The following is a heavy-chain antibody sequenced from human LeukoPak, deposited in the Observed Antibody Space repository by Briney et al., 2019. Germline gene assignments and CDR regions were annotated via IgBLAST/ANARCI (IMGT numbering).Heavy chain of an antibody. CDR3: ARPTDIAAAALGGAFDI. CDR2: INPSGGST. D-gene: IGHD6-13*01. CDR1: GYTFTSYY. J-gene: IGHJ3*02. V-gene: IGHV1-46*01. Sequence: ASVKVSCKASGYTFTSYYMHWVRQAPGQGLEWMGIINPSGGSTSYAQKFQGRVTMTRDTSTSTVYMELSSLRSEDTAVYYCARPTDIAAAALGGAFDIWGQGTMVTVSS.